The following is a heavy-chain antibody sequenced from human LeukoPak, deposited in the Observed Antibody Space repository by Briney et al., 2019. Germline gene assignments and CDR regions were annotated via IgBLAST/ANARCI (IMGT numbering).Heavy chain of an antibody. CDR3: GRDRRQIYYGVDV. V-gene: IGHV3-48*02. CDR2: ISDSGRVT. J-gene: IGHJ6*02. Sequence: GGSLRLSCAASGYSFTIYSMNWVRQAPGRGLEWVSFISDSGRVTYYADSVKGRFTISRDTATNSLYLQMNSLRDEDTAVYYCGRDRRQIYYGVDVWGQGTTVTVSS. CDR1: GYSFTIYS.